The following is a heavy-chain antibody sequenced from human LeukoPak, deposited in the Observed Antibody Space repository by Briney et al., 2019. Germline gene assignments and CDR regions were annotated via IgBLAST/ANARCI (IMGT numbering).Heavy chain of an antibody. V-gene: IGHV4-39*01. CDR3: ARHEYSGSYYGLSWFDP. Sequence: KPSETLSLTCTVSGGSISSSGYYWGWIRQPPGKGLEWIASIYYSGSTYYNPSLKSRVTISVDTSKNQPSLKLSSLTAADTAVYYCARHEYSGSYYGLSWFDPWGQGTLVTVSS. CDR2: IYYSGST. CDR1: GGSISSSGYY. D-gene: IGHD1-26*01. J-gene: IGHJ5*02.